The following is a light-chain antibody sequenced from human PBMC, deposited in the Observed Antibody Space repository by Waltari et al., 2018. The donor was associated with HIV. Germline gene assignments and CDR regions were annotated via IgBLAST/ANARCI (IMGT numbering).Light chain of an antibody. Sequence: QSALTQPPSASGSPGQSLPIPCTATSSDVGGYNYVSWYQQHPGKAPKPMIYEVSKRPAGVPDRFSGSKSGNTASLTVSGLQAEDEADYYCNSYAGSNNWVFGGGTKLTVL. V-gene: IGLV2-8*01. CDR2: EVS. J-gene: IGLJ3*02. CDR3: NSYAGSNNWV. CDR1: SSDVGGYNY.